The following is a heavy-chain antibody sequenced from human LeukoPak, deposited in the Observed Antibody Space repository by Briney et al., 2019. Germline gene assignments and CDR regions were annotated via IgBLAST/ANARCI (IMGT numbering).Heavy chain of an antibody. D-gene: IGHD3-10*01. Sequence: GGSLRLSCSASGFTFSSCAMHWVRQAPGKGLEYVSAITSNGGSTYYADSVKGRFTISRDNSKNTLYLQMSSLRAEDTAVYYCVKDRITIVRGVSSYFDYWGQGTLVTVSS. CDR2: ITSNGGST. CDR3: VKDRITIVRGVSSYFDY. V-gene: IGHV3-64D*09. CDR1: GFTFSSCA. J-gene: IGHJ4*02.